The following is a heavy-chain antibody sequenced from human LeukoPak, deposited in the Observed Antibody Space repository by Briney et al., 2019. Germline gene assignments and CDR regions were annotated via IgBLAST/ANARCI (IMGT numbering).Heavy chain of an antibody. CDR1: GFTFSSYS. V-gene: IGHV3-48*04. CDR3: ARDGQWELPDFDY. Sequence: PGGSLRLSCAASGFTFSSYSMNWVRQAPGKGLEWVSYISSSSTIYYADSVKGRFTISRDNAKNSLYLQMNSLRAEDTAVYYCARDGQWELPDFDYWGQGTLVTVSS. CDR2: ISSSSTI. J-gene: IGHJ4*02. D-gene: IGHD1-26*01.